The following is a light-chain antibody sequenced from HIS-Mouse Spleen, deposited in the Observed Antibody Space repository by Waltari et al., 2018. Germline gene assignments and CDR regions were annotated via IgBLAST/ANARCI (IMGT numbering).Light chain of an antibody. CDR2: GAS. J-gene: IGKJ3*01. CDR1: QSVSSSY. V-gene: IGKV3-20*01. CDR3: QQYGSSPLIT. Sequence: EIVLTQSPGTLSLSPGERATLSCRAIQSVSSSYLAWYQQKPGQAPRLLIYGASSRATGIPDRFSGSGSGTDFTLTISRLEPEDFAVYYCQQYGSSPLITFGPGTKVDIK.